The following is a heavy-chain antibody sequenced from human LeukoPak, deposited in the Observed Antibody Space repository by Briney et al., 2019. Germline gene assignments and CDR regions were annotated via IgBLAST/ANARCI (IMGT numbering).Heavy chain of an antibody. D-gene: IGHD3-3*01. CDR2: ISSSSSYI. CDR1: GFTFSSYS. J-gene: IGHJ4*02. CDR3: ARGITIFGGIDY. V-gene: IGHV3-21*04. Sequence: GGSLRLSCAASGFTFSSYSMNWVRQAPGKELEWVSSISSSSSYIYYADSVKGRFTISRDNAKNSLYLQMNSLRAEDTAVYYCARGITIFGGIDYWGQGTLVTVSS.